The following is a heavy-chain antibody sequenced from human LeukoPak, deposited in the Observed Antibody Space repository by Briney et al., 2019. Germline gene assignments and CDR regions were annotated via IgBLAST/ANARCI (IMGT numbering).Heavy chain of an antibody. CDR1: GGSISSSSYY. J-gene: IGHJ4*02. Sequence: SETLSLTCTVSGGSISSSSYYWGWIRQPPGKGLEWIGSIYYSGSTYYNPSLKSRVTISIDTSKNQFSLKLSSVTAADTAVYYCARDVVAAAGTWDYWGQGTLVTVSS. D-gene: IGHD6-13*01. V-gene: IGHV4-39*07. CDR3: ARDVVAAAGTWDY. CDR2: IYYSGST.